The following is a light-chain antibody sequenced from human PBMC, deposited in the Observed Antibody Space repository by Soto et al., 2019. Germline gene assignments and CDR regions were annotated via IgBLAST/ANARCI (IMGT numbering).Light chain of an antibody. Sequence: QSVLTQPASVSGSPGQSITISCTGTSGDVGGYYYVSWYQQLPGKAPKLMISEGSNRPSGVSNRFSGSKSGNTASLTISGLQAEDEAAYYCRSYTAGGSIFGSGTKCTV. J-gene: IGLJ1*01. CDR1: SGDVGGYYY. V-gene: IGLV2-14*01. CDR2: EGS. CDR3: RSYTAGGSI.